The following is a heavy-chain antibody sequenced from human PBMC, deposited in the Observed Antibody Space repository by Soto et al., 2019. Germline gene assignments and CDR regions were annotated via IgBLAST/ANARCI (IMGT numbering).Heavy chain of an antibody. CDR2: IYHSGST. D-gene: IGHD5-18*01. Sequence: SETLSLTCAVSGHSISSDYYWGWILQPPGKGLEWIGSIYHSGSTYYNPSLKSRVTISVDTSKNQFSLKLSSVTAADTAVYYCARASIGYSHGPFDYWGQGTLVTVSS. CDR1: GHSISSDYY. J-gene: IGHJ4*02. CDR3: ARASIGYSHGPFDY. V-gene: IGHV4-38-2*01.